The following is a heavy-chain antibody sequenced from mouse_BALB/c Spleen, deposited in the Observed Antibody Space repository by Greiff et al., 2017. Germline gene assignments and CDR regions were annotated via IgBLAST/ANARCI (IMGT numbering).Heavy chain of an antibody. V-gene: IGHV1S137*01. CDR3: AREKYGNYDY. J-gene: IGHJ2*01. CDR2: ISTYYGDA. D-gene: IGHD2-10*02. Sequence: QVQLQQSGAELVRPGVSVKISCKGSGYTFTDYAMHWVKQSHAKSLEWIGVISTYYGDASYNQKFKGKATMTVDKSSSTAYMELARLTSEDSAIYYCAREKYGNYDYWGQGTTLTVSA. CDR1: GYTFTDYA.